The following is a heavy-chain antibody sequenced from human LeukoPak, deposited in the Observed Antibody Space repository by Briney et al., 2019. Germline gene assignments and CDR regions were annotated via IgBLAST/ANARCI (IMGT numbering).Heavy chain of an antibody. Sequence: GGSPRPSCAASGFTFSTFAMIWVRQPPGKGLEWVSSIFPSGGEIHYADSVRGRFTISRDNSKSTLSLQMNSLRAEDTAIYYCATYRQVLLPFESWGQGTLVTVSS. CDR2: IFPSGGEI. CDR1: GFTFSTFA. CDR3: ATYRQVLLPFES. J-gene: IGHJ4*02. D-gene: IGHD2-8*02. V-gene: IGHV3-23*01.